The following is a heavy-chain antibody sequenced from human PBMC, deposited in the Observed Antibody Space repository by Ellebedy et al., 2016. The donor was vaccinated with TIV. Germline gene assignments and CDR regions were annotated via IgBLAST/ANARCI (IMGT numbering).Heavy chain of an antibody. CDR3: AKDRIVGARKFDD. Sequence: GESLKISCVASGFMFNSFAMSWVRQAPGKGLEWVSTISNSGESTNNADSGKGRFTISRDNSKNTLYLQMNGLRAEDTAVYYCAKDRIVGARKFDDWGQGTLVTVSS. J-gene: IGHJ4*02. D-gene: IGHD1-26*01. CDR1: GFMFNSFA. V-gene: IGHV3-23*01. CDR2: ISNSGEST.